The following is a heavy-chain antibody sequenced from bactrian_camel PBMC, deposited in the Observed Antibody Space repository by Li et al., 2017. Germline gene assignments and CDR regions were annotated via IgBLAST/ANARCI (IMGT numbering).Heavy chain of an antibody. CDR3: HTGIDGGSWEEA. CDR1: NSLPNNYC. D-gene: IGHD1*01. CDR2: LDNGDGST. J-gene: IGHJ4*01. V-gene: IGHV3S26*01. Sequence: HVQLVESGGGSVQAGGSLRLSCLASNSLPNNYCMGWFRQAPGKEREGVANLDNGDGSTKYADPVKGRFTISRNNAKSTLYLQMNDLKTEDTGVYYCHTGIDGGSWEEAGGQGTQVTVS.